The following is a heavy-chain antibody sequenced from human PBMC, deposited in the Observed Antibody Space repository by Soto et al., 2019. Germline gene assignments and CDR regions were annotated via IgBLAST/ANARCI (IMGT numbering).Heavy chain of an antibody. V-gene: IGHV1-18*01. J-gene: IGHJ2*01. Sequence: QVRLVQSGAEGKKPGASVNVSCEASGYTFTTYSMSWVRQAPGQGLEWMGWISGYNGNTNYAQKFRGRVTMTTDTPTKTVYMELRSLRSDDTAVYYCARSVYGGNSGSWYFDLWGRGTLVTVSS. D-gene: IGHD4-17*01. CDR1: GYTFTTYS. CDR2: ISGYNGNT. CDR3: ARSVYGGNSGSWYFDL.